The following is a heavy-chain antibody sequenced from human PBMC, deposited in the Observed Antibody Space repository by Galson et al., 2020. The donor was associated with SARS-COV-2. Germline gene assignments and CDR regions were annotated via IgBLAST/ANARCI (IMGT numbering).Heavy chain of an antibody. Sequence: ASVKVPCQASGYTFTGYYMHWVRQAPGQGLEWMGWINTNSGVTNYAQKFQGRVTMTRDTSISTAYMELSGLTSEVTAVYYCARGGGTVVTAVGYWVHGTLVNVSS. D-gene: IGHD2-15*01. CDR3: ARGGGTVVTAVGY. V-gene: IGHV1-2*02. J-gene: IGHJ4*03. CDR2: INTNSGVT. CDR1: GYTFTGYY.